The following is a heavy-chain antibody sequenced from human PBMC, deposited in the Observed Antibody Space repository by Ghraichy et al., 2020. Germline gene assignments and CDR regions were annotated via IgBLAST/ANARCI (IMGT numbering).Heavy chain of an antibody. CDR1: GFTFSSYA. V-gene: IGHV3-23*01. J-gene: IGHJ4*02. CDR2: ITSSGGST. CDR3: ANSRYYYDSSVFY. Sequence: GGSLRLSCAASGFTFSSYAMAWVRQAPGKGLEWVSTITSSGGSTYYADSVKGRFTISRDNSRNTLYLQMNSLRAEDTAVYYCANSRYYYDSSVFYWGQGTRVTVSS. D-gene: IGHD3-22*01.